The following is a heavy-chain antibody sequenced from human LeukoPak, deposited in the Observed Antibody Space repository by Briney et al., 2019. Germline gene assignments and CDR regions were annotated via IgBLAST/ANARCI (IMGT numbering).Heavy chain of an antibody. V-gene: IGHV4-30-2*01. CDR2: IYHSGST. CDR1: GGSISSGGYY. Sequence: SETLSLTCTVSGGSISSGGYYWSWIRQPPGKGLEWIGYIYHSGSTYYNPSLKSRLTISVDKSKNQFSLQLSSVTAADTALYYCARGSSTFDYWGQGTLVTVSS. J-gene: IGHJ4*02. D-gene: IGHD6-13*01. CDR3: ARGSSTFDY.